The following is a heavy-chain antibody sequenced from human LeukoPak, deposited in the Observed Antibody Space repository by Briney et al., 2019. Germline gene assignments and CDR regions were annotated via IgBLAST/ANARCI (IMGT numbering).Heavy chain of an antibody. V-gene: IGHV3-53*01. D-gene: IGHD3-10*01. Sequence: GGSLRLSCAASGFTFSSYSMNWVRQAPGKGLEWVSVIYSGGSIYYADSVKGRFTISRDNSKNTLYLQMNSLRAEDTAVYYCARAGSGSSPSDYWGQGTLVTVSS. CDR1: GFTFSSYS. CDR3: ARAGSGSSPSDY. CDR2: IYSGGSI. J-gene: IGHJ4*02.